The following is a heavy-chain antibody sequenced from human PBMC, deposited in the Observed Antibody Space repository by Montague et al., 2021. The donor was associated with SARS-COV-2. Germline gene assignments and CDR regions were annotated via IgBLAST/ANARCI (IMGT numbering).Heavy chain of an antibody. Sequence: SLRLSCAASGITFSSYAMHWVRQAPGKGLEWVAVISYDGSNKYYADSVKGRFTISRDNSKNTLYLQMNSLRAEDTAVYYCAGELLGAFDIWGQGTMVTVSS. CDR2: ISYDGSNK. V-gene: IGHV3-30-3*01. CDR3: AGELLGAFDI. CDR1: GITFSSYA. D-gene: IGHD2/OR15-2a*01. J-gene: IGHJ3*02.